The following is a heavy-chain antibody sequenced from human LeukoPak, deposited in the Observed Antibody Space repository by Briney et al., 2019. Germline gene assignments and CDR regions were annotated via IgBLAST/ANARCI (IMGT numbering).Heavy chain of an antibody. V-gene: IGHV4-34*01. CDR1: GGSFSGYY. Sequence: SETLSLTCAVYGGSFSGYYWSWIRQPPGKGLEWIGEINHSGSTNYNPSLKSQVTISVDTSKNQFSLKLSSVTAADTAVYYCARWELGYFGYYYGMDVWGQGTTVTVSS. J-gene: IGHJ6*02. D-gene: IGHD1-26*01. CDR3: ARWELGYFGYYYGMDV. CDR2: INHSGST.